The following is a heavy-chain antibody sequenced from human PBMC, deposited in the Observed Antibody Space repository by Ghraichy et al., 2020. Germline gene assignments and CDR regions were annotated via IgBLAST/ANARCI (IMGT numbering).Heavy chain of an antibody. J-gene: IGHJ4*02. CDR3: ARADYGDYDSSYFDY. CDR2: FIHVFGAP. CDR1: GGTFRTYT. Sequence: SVKVSCKASGGTFRTYTINWVRQAPGQGLEWMGGFIHVFGAPTYAQKFQGRVTITADKSTGTAYMELSSLRSEDTAMYYCARADYGDYDSSYFDYWGQGTRVTVSS. D-gene: IGHD4-17*01. V-gene: IGHV1-69*06.